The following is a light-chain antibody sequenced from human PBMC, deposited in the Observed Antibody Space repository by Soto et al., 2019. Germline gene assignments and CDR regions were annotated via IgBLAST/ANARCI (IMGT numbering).Light chain of an antibody. CDR2: WAS. CDR3: EERYDSPLT. Sequence: EISMTLSAESLAVSLGERATINCTSSQSVLYSSNNKNYLNWYQQKPGQPPKLPIYWASIRESGVPDRFSGSGSGTDFTLTISSVQAEDVAVYYCEERYDSPLTFGQATRLVI. CDR1: QSVLYSSNNKNY. V-gene: IGKV4-1*01. J-gene: IGKJ5*01.